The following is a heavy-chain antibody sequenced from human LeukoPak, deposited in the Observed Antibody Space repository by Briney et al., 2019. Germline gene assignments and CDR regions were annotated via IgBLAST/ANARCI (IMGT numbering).Heavy chain of an antibody. CDR1: GGTFSSYA. D-gene: IGHD2-2*01. CDR3: ARGVVPAAIGYYYYMDV. CDR2: IIPIFGTA. Sequence: GASVKVSCKASGGTFSSYAISWVRQAPGQGLEWMGGIIPIFGTANYAQKFQGRVTITTDESTSTAYMELSSLRSEDTAVYCCARGVVPAAIGYYYYMDVWGKGTTVTVSS. J-gene: IGHJ6*03. V-gene: IGHV1-69*05.